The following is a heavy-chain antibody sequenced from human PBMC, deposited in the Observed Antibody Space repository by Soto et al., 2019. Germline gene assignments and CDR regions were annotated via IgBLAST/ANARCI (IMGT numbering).Heavy chain of an antibody. J-gene: IGHJ4*02. Sequence: QVQVEEFGGGVVQPGRSRRLSCAGPTFTFSDFGFHWVRQAPGKGLEWVAMISYDGSDQYYGDSVQGRFTIYRDDSKNTVYLQMNSLRAEDTAMYYCAKSTYCNGGSCFPQYWGPGTLVTVSS. CDR2: ISYDGSDQ. CDR1: TFTFSDFG. V-gene: IGHV3-30*18. CDR3: AKSTYCNGGSCFPQY. D-gene: IGHD2-15*01.